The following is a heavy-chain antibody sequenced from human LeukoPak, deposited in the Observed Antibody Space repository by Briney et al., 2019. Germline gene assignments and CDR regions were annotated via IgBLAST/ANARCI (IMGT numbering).Heavy chain of an antibody. Sequence: GGSLRLSCAASGFTFSRYYMTWVRQAPGKGLEWVANIKQDGSEKFYVDSVKGRFTISRDNAKNSLLLQMNSLRAEDTAVYYCVRWIASGSGIYWYFDVWGRGTLVTVSS. CDR2: IKQDGSEK. V-gene: IGHV3-7*01. J-gene: IGHJ2*01. CDR1: GFTFSRYY. D-gene: IGHD1-26*01. CDR3: VRWIASGSGIYWYFDV.